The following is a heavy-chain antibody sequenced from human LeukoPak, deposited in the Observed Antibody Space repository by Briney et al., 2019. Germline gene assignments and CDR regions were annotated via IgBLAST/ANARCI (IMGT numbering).Heavy chain of an antibody. V-gene: IGHV5-51*01. CDR2: VYPGDSDT. CDR3: ARRGGNYGTWYFDL. Sequence: GAALKISCKGSGYNFTNYWIAWGRQMPGKGLEWMGIVYPGDSDTRYSPSFQGQVTISADESISAAYLQWSSLKASDTAMYYCARRGGNYGTWYFDLWGRGTLVTVSS. J-gene: IGHJ2*01. CDR1: GYNFTNYW. D-gene: IGHD4-11*01.